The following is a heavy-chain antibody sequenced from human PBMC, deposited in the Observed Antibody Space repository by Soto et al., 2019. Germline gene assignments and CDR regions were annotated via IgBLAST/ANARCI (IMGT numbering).Heavy chain of an antibody. CDR3: ARGAVVNFDS. D-gene: IGHD3-22*01. V-gene: IGHV4-30-2*01. J-gene: IGHJ4*02. CDR2: IYHSGST. Sequence: SETLSLTCAVSGGSISSGCSSWTWIRQPPGKGLEWIGYIYHSGSTYYNPSLKSRVTISVDRSKNQFSLKLTSVTAADTAVYYCARGAVVNFDSWGQGTLVTSPQ. CDR1: GGSISSGCSS.